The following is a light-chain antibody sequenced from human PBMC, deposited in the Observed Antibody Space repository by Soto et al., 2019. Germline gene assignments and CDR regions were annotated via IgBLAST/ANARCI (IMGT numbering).Light chain of an antibody. CDR3: QQYNNWPPLYT. V-gene: IGKV3-15*01. CDR1: QSVSSF. CDR2: GAS. Sequence: EIVLTQSPGTLSLSPGERATLSCRGRQSVSSFLAWYQQKTGQAPRLLIYGASTRATGIPARFSGSGSGTEFTLNISSLQSEDFAVYYCQQYNNWPPLYTFGQGTKVDIK. J-gene: IGKJ2*01.